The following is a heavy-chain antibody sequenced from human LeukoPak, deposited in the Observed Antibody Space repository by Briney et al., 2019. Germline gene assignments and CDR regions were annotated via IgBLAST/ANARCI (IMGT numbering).Heavy chain of an antibody. CDR1: GFTFSASA. D-gene: IGHD4-17*01. CDR2: IKTKVDSYAT. CDR3: TRLAYGDFRFEP. V-gene: IGHV3-73*01. Sequence: QPGGSLRLSCAASGFTFSASAMHWVRQASGKGLEWVGRIKTKVDSYATAYAASVKGRFIISRDDSKNTAYLQMNSLKTEDTAMCFCTRLAYGDFRFEPWGQGTLVTVSS. J-gene: IGHJ5*02.